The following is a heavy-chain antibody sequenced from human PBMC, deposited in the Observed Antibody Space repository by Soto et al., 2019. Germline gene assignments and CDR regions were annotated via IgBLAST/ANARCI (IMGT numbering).Heavy chain of an antibody. Sequence: GGSLRLSCAASGFTFSSYGMHWVRQAPGKGLEWVAVISYDGSNKYYADSVKGRFTISRDNSKNTLYLQMNSLRAEDTAVYYCGKEQGGSSGNLFDYWGQGTLVTVSS. V-gene: IGHV3-30*18. J-gene: IGHJ4*02. D-gene: IGHD3-22*01. CDR2: ISYDGSNK. CDR3: GKEQGGSSGNLFDY. CDR1: GFTFSSYG.